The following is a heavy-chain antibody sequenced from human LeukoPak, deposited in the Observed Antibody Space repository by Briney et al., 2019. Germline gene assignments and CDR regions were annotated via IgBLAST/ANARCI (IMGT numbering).Heavy chain of an antibody. V-gene: IGHV4-39*01. CDR2: VYYSGST. CDR3: ATLSSSGWTWGSQH. CDR1: GGSISSYNYY. Sequence: KPSETLSLTCTVSGGSISSYNYYWSWIRQPSGKGLEWIGSVYYSGSTYYKSSLKSRVTISVDTSRNQFSLKVNSVTEADTSLYYCATLSSSGWTWGSQHWGQGTLVSVSS. D-gene: IGHD6-25*01. J-gene: IGHJ1*01.